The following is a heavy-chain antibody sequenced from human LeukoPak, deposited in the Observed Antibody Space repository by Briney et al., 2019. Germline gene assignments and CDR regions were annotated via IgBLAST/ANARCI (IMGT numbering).Heavy chain of an antibody. D-gene: IGHD2-15*01. CDR3: ARYCSGGSCYDY. Sequence: QPGGSLRLSCAASGFTFSSYWMSWVRQAPGKGLEWVANIKQDGSEKYYVDSVKGRFAISRDNAKNSLYLQMSSLRAEDTAVYYCARYCSGGSCYDYWGQGTLVTVSS. J-gene: IGHJ4*02. CDR1: GFTFSSYW. V-gene: IGHV3-7*01. CDR2: IKQDGSEK.